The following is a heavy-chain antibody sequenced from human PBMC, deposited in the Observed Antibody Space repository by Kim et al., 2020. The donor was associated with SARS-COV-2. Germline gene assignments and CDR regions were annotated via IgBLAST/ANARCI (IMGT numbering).Heavy chain of an antibody. Sequence: GGSLRLSCAASGSTFSSYGMSWVRQAPGKGLEWVSSISGSGSTTYYADSVRGRFTISRDNSRDTTYLQMISLRVEDTAISHCAASGEGGYWGQGTLVTVSS. D-gene: IGHD3-10*01. CDR3: AASGEGGY. CDR1: GSTFSSYG. CDR2: ISGSGSTT. V-gene: IGHV3-23*01. J-gene: IGHJ4*02.